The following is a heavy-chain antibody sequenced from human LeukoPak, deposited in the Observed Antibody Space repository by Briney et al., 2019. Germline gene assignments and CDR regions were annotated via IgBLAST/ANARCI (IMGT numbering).Heavy chain of an antibody. CDR1: GFTFSGFW. CDR3: VRPTYSGSLQDY. CDR2: ISTDGTTT. J-gene: IGHJ4*02. V-gene: IGHV3-74*01. Sequence: GRSLRLSCAASGFTFSGFWMHWVRQTPGKGPEWVSRISTDGTTTSHADSVKGRFTISRDNAKNTLYLQMNSLRAEDTAVYYCVRPTYSGSLQDYGGQGTVVTVSS. D-gene: IGHD1-26*01.